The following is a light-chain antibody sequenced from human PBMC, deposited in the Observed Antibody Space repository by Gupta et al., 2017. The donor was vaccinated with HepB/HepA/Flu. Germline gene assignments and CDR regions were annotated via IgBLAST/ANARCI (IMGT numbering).Light chain of an antibody. CDR1: NSDFGDFNY. J-gene: IGLJ2*01. Sequence: SALTQPASVSGSPGQSITISCTGTNSDFGDFNYVSWYQQHPGKAPKLLISEVNNRPSGISNRFSGSKSGNTASLTISGLQTEDEADYYCSSFTYTTTLVVFGGGTKLTVL. V-gene: IGLV2-14*03. CDR3: SSFTYTTTLVV. CDR2: EVN.